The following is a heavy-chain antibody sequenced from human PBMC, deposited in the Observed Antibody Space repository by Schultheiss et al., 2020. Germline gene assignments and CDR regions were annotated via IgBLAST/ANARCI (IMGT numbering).Heavy chain of an antibody. CDR2: ISGSGGST. J-gene: IGHJ4*02. Sequence: GGSLRLSCAASGFTFSSYGMHWVRQAPGKGLEWVSAISGSGGSTYYADSVKGRFTISRDNSQDTVYLQMNSLRAEDTAVYFCAKSLNYDILAGYYLGEDYWGQGTLVTVSS. CDR3: AKSLNYDILAGYYLGEDY. V-gene: IGHV3-23*01. D-gene: IGHD3-9*01. CDR1: GFTFSSYG.